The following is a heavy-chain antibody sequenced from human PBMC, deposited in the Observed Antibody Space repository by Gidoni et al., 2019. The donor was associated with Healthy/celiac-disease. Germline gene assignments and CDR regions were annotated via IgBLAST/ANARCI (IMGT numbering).Heavy chain of an antibody. J-gene: IGHJ5*02. D-gene: IGHD3-3*01. V-gene: IGHV6-1*01. CDR3: ARSELYYDFWSGYPPYNWFDP. CDR2: TYYRSKWYN. CDR1: GDSVSSNSAA. Sequence: QVQLQQSGPGLVKPSQTLSLTCAISGDSVSSNSAAWNWIRQSPSRGLEWLGRTYYRSKWYNDYAVSVKSRITINPDTSKNQFSLQLNSVTPEDTAVYYCARSELYYDFWSGYPPYNWFDPWGQGTLVTVSS.